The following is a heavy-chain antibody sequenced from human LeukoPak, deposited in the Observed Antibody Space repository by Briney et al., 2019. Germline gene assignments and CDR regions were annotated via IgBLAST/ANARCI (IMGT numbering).Heavy chain of an antibody. V-gene: IGHV3-74*01. D-gene: IGHD5-18*01. CDR1: GFTFSSYW. J-gene: IGHJ6*03. Sequence: WGSLRLSCAASGFTFSSYWMHWVRQAPGKGLVWVSRINSDGSSTSYADSVKGRFTISRDNAKNTLYLQMNSLRAEDTAVYYCARVGYSYGLYYYMDVWVKGTTVTISS. CDR3: ARVGYSYGLYYYMDV. CDR2: INSDGSST.